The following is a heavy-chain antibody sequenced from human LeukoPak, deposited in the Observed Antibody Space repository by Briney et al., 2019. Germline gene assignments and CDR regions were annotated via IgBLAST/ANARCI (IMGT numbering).Heavy chain of an antibody. V-gene: IGHV4-59*05. CDR3: ARSCPQKKSWLQPVQRPNAFDI. D-gene: IGHD5-24*01. J-gene: IGHJ3*02. CDR2: IYYSVST. CDR1: GGSISSYY. Sequence: SETLSLTCTVSGGSISSYYWSWSRQPPGKGLEWIGGIYYSVSTYYNPSLKSRVTISVDTSKNQSSLKLSSVTAADTAVYYCARSCPQKKSWLQPVQRPNAFDIWGQGTMVTVSS.